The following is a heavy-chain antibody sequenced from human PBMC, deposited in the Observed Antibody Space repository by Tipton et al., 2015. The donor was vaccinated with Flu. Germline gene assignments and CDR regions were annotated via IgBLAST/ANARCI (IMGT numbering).Heavy chain of an antibody. CDR3: ARDPGGRMFDP. D-gene: IGHD2-15*01. V-gene: IGHV4-39*07. CDR2: IYYSGST. Sequence: TLSLTCTVSGGSISSSNYYWGWIRQPPGKGLEWIGSIYYSGSTYYNPSLKSRVTISVDTSKNQFSLKLTSVTAADTAVYYCARDPGGRMFDPWGQGTLVTVSS. J-gene: IGHJ5*02. CDR1: GGSISSSNYY.